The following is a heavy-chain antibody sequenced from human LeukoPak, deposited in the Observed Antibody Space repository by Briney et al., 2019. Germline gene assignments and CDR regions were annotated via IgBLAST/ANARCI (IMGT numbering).Heavy chain of an antibody. CDR3: TTDTGGSGDY. V-gene: IGHV3-48*02. CDR2: ISSSSTTI. CDR1: GFTFSSYS. Sequence: PGGSLRLSCAASGFTFSSYSMNWVRQAPGKGLEWVSFISSSSTTIYYADSVKGRFTISRDNAKNSLYLQVNSLRDEDTAVYYCTTDTGGSGDYWGQGTLVTVFS. J-gene: IGHJ4*02. D-gene: IGHD3-10*01.